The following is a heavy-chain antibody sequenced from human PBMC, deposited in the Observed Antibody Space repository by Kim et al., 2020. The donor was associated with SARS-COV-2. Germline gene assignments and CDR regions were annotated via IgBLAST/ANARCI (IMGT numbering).Heavy chain of an antibody. CDR1: GGSISSGGYY. J-gene: IGHJ4*02. CDR2: IYYSGST. V-gene: IGHV4-31*03. Sequence: SETLSLTCTVSGGSISSGGYYWSWIRQHPGKGLEWIGYIYYSGSTYYNPSLKSRVTISVDTSKNQFSLKLSSVTAADTAVYYCARDGRNSYGYGRGWDYWGQGTLVTVSS. D-gene: IGHD5-18*01. CDR3: ARDGRNSYGYGRGWDY.